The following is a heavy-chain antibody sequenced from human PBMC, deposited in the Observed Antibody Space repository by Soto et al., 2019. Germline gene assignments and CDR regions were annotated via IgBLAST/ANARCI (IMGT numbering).Heavy chain of an antibody. CDR2: ISYDGSNK. J-gene: IGHJ6*02. D-gene: IGHD1-7*01. V-gene: IGHV3-30*18. CDR1: GFTFSSYG. CDR3: AKARNYEYYYYGMDV. Sequence: GGSLRLSCAASGFTFSSYGMHWVRQAPGKGLEWVAVISYDGSNKYYADSVKGRFTISRDNSKNTLYLQMNSLRAEDTAVYYCAKARNYEYYYYGMDVWGQGTTVTVSS.